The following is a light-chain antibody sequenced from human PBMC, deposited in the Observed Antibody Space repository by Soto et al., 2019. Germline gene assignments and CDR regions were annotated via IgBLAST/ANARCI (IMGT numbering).Light chain of an antibody. CDR3: QQYNNWPPAT. V-gene: IGKV3-15*01. CDR2: GAS. J-gene: IGKJ1*01. Sequence: EIVMTQSPATLSVSPGERATLSCRASQSVSSNLAWYQQKPGQAPRLLIYGASTRATGIPARFSGSGSGTEVTLTISSRQSEDVAVYYCQQYNNWPPATVGQGTKVEIK. CDR1: QSVSSN.